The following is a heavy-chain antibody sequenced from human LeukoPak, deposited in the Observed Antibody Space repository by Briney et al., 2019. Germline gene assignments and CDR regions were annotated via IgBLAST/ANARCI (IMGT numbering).Heavy chain of an antibody. J-gene: IGHJ4*02. V-gene: IGHV3-66*01. Sequence: PGGSLRLSCAASGFTVGNNYMNWVRQAPGKGLEWVALIFSHGETSYADSVKGRFTISRDNSKNTLYLQMNGLRVEDKAVYYCARDPPAVSINTYAWGQGTLVTVSS. CDR1: GFTVGNNY. CDR2: IFSHGET. D-gene: IGHD2-8*01. CDR3: ARDPPAVSINTYA.